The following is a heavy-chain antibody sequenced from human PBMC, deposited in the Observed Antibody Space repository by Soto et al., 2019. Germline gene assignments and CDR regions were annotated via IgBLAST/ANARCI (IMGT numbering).Heavy chain of an antibody. CDR3: ERRGYIAARPGWFDP. CDR1: GGSISSSSYY. Sequence: SETLSLTCTVSGGSISSSSYYWGWIRQPPGKGLEWIGSIYYSGSTYYNPSLKSRVTISVDTSKNQFSLKLSSVTAADTAVYYCERRGYIAARPGWFDPWGQGTLLTVSS. CDR2: IYYSGST. V-gene: IGHV4-39*01. D-gene: IGHD6-6*01. J-gene: IGHJ5*02.